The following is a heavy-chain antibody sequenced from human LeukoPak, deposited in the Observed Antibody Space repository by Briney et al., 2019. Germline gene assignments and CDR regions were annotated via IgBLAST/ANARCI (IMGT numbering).Heavy chain of an antibody. CDR3: ARGGHSSGWYDAFDI. J-gene: IGHJ3*02. CDR2: IYTSGST. D-gene: IGHD6-19*01. Sequence: PSETLSLTCAVYGGSFSGYYWSWIRQPAGKGLEWIGRIYTSGSTNYNPTLKSRVTMSVDTSKNQFSLKLSSVTAADTAVYYCARGGHSSGWYDAFDIWGQGTMVTVSS. V-gene: IGHV4-59*10. CDR1: GGSFSGYY.